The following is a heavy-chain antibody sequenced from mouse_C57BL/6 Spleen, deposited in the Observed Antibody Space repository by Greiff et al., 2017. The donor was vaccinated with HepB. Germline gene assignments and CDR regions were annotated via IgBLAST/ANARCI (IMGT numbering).Heavy chain of an antibody. CDR2: INPSNGGT. CDR1: GYTFTSYW. V-gene: IGHV1-53*01. J-gene: IGHJ4*01. D-gene: IGHD1-1*01. CDR3: ARSGGSSWDYYYAMDY. Sequence: QVQLQQPGTELVKPGASVKLSCKASGYTFTSYWMHWVKQRPGQGLEWIGNINPSNGGTNYNEKFKSKATLTVDKSSSTAYMQLSSLTSEDSAVYYCARSGGSSWDYYYAMDYWGQGTSVTVSS.